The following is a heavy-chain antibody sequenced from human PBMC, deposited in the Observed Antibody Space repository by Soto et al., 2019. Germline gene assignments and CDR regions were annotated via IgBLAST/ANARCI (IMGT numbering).Heavy chain of an antibody. Sequence: SETLSLTCAVSGGSISSGGYSWSWIRQPPGKGLEWIGYIYYSGSTNYNPSLKSRVTISVDTSKNQSSLKLSSVTAADTAVYYCARDRRTYYDFWSGSARYYYYGMDVWGQGTTVTVSS. CDR1: GGSISSGGYS. CDR3: ARDRRTYYDFWSGSARYYYYGMDV. D-gene: IGHD3-3*01. J-gene: IGHJ6*02. CDR2: IYYSGST. V-gene: IGHV4-61*08.